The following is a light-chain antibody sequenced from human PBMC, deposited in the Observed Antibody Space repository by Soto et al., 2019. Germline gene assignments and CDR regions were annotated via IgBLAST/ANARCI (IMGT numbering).Light chain of an antibody. CDR3: SSYTSSSTLYVV. CDR2: DVS. CDR1: SSDVGGYNY. Sequence: ALTQPASVSGSPGQSITISCTGTSSDVGGYNYVSWYQQHPGKAPKLMIYDVSNRPSGVSNRFSGSKSGNTASLTISGLQAEDEADYYCSSYTSSSTLYVVFGGGTQLT. V-gene: IGLV2-14*01. J-gene: IGLJ2*01.